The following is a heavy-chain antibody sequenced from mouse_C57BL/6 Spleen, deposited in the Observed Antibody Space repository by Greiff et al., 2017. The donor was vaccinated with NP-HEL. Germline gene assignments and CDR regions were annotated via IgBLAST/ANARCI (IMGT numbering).Heavy chain of an antibody. CDR3: ARGSNYDDYAMDY. CDR1: GFNIKNTY. D-gene: IGHD2-5*01. J-gene: IGHJ4*01. V-gene: IGHV14-3*01. Sequence: VQLKESVAELVRPGASVKLSCTASGFNIKNTYMHWVKQRPEQGLEWIGRIDPANGNTKYAPKFQGKATITADTSSNTAYLQLSSLTSEDTAIYYCARGSNYDDYAMDYWGQGTSVTVSS. CDR2: IDPANGNT.